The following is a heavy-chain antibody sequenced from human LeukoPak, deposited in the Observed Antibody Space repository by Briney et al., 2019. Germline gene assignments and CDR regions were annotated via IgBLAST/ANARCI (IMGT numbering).Heavy chain of an antibody. Sequence: GGSLRLSCAASGFTFSSYAMSWVRQAPGKGLEWVSAISGSGGSTYYADSVKGRFTIPRDNSKNTLYLQMNSVRAEDTAVYYCAKDLWFGEFLFDYWGQGTLVTVSS. V-gene: IGHV3-23*01. CDR2: ISGSGGST. D-gene: IGHD3-10*01. CDR3: AKDLWFGEFLFDY. J-gene: IGHJ4*02. CDR1: GFTFSSYA.